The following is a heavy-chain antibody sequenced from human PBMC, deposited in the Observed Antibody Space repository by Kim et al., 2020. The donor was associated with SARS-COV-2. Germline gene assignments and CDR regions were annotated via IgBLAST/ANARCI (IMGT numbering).Heavy chain of an antibody. D-gene: IGHD4-17*01. V-gene: IGHV3-15*01. J-gene: IGHJ6*02. CDR1: GFTFSNAW. CDR2: IKSKTDGGTT. Sequence: GGSLRLSCAASGFTFSNAWMSWVRQAPGKGLEWVGRIKSKTDGGTTDYAAPVKVRFTISRDDSKNTLYLQMNSLKTEDTAVYYCTTDPGDYEGYYYGMDVWGQGTTVTVSS. CDR3: TTDPGDYEGYYYGMDV.